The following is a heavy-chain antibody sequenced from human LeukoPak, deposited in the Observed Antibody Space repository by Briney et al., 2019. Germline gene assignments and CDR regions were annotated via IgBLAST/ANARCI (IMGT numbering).Heavy chain of an antibody. Sequence: GGSLRLSCAASGLIFTNAWMTWVRQAPGKGLEWVAVISFDGNNKYYADSVKGRFTISRDNTKNTLYLQMNGLRAEDTAVYYCAKSGQYDKAYGAFDIWGQGTMVTVSS. CDR1: GLIFTNAW. V-gene: IGHV3-30*18. D-gene: IGHD3-22*01. CDR2: ISFDGNNK. J-gene: IGHJ3*02. CDR3: AKSGQYDKAYGAFDI.